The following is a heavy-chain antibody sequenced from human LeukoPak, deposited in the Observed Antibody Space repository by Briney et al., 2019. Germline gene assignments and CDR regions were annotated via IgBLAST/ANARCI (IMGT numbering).Heavy chain of an antibody. D-gene: IGHD6-6*01. CDR1: GYSISSGYY. J-gene: IGHJ4*02. CDR3: ARGGAARPDY. Sequence: PSETLSLTCTVSGYSISSGYYWGWIRQPPGKGLEWIGSIYHSGSTYYNPSLKSRVTISVDRSKNHFSLRLSSVTAADTAVYYCARGGAARPDYWGQGTLVTVSS. V-gene: IGHV4-38-2*02. CDR2: IYHSGST.